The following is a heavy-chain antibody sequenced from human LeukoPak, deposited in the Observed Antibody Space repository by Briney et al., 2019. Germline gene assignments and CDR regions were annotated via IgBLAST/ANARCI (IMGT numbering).Heavy chain of an antibody. J-gene: IGHJ4*02. CDR3: AKVVGGSGWYSSLWYFDY. CDR2: IRYDGSNK. V-gene: IGHV3-30*02. CDR1: GFTFSSYA. D-gene: IGHD6-19*01. Sequence: PGGSLRLSCAASGFTFSSYAMHWVRQAPGKGLEWVAFIRYDGSNKYYADSVKGRFTISRDNSKNTLYLQMNSLRAEDTAVYYCAKVVGGSGWYSSLWYFDYWGQGTLVTVSS.